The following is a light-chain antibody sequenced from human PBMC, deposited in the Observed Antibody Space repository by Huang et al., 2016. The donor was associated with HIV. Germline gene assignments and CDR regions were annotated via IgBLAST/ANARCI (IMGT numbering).Light chain of an antibody. CDR2: GAS. CDR1: QSVSSSY. J-gene: IGKJ3*01. Sequence: EIVLTQSPGPLSLSPGERATLSCRASQSVSSSYLAWYQQKPGQAPRLLIYGASSRATGIPDRFSGSGSGTDFTLTISRLEPEDFAVYDCQQYGSSPFTFGPGTKVDIK. CDR3: QQYGSSPFT. V-gene: IGKV3-20*01.